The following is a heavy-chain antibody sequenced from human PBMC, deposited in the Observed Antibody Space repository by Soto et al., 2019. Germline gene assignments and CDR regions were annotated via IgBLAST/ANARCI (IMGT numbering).Heavy chain of an antibody. CDR2: IYYSGST. D-gene: IGHD6-6*01. J-gene: IGHJ6*02. CDR3: ARGGTGSSSSYYYYYCGMDV. Sequence: SETLSLTCTVSGGSISSGDYYWSWIRQPPGKGLEWIGYIYYSGSTYYNPSLKSRVTISVDTSKNQFSLKLSSVTAADTAVYYCARGGTGSSSSYYYYYCGMDVWGQGTTVTVSS. CDR1: GGSISSGDYY. V-gene: IGHV4-30-4*01.